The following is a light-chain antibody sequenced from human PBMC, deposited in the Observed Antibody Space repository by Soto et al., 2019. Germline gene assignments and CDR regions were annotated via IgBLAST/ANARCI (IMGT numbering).Light chain of an antibody. V-gene: IGLV2-14*01. CDR3: SSYTSSSIWV. Sequence: QSVLTQPASVSGSPGQSITISCTGTSSDVGGYNYVSWYQQHPGKAPKLMIYDVSNRPSGVSNRFSGSKSGNTASLTISGHQAEDEADYYCSSYTSSSIWVFGGGTKLTVL. CDR2: DVS. J-gene: IGLJ3*02. CDR1: SSDVGGYNY.